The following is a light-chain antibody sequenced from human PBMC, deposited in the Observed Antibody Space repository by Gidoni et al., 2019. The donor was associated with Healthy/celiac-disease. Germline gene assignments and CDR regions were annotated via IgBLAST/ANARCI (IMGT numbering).Light chain of an antibody. CDR1: QSVSSSY. J-gene: IGKJ3*01. CDR3: QQYVSSPS. Sequence: EIVLTQSPGTLSLSPGERATLSCRASQSVSSSYLAWYQQKPGQAPRLLIYGESSRATGIPDRFSGSGSGTDFTLTISRLEPEDFAVYYCQQYVSSPSFGPGTKVDIK. V-gene: IGKV3-20*01. CDR2: GES.